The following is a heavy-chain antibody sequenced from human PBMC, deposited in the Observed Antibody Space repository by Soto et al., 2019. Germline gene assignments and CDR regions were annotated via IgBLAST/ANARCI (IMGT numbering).Heavy chain of an antibody. J-gene: IGHJ5*01. CDR1: TLTVSLYG. V-gene: IGHV3-30*03. Sequence: GGSLRLSCAASTLTVSLYGIQWVRQAPGKGLDWVAFISSDGRGQFYADSVKGRFTISRDNSMNTVDLQMNSLRAEDTAVYYCARDIWSGNYKWFDSWGQGTLVTVSS. CDR3: ARDIWSGNYKWFDS. D-gene: IGHD3-3*01. CDR2: ISSDGRGQ.